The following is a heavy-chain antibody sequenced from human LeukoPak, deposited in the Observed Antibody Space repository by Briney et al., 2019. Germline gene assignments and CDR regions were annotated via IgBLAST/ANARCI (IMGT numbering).Heavy chain of an antibody. CDR3: ARRRYYDGSGYLE. Sequence: SETLSLSCSVSGDPVSNSDSYWDSIPQPPGNGLEWIGTIYYSVSTDYSPSLKSRVSLSVDPSHNQSALNVRSVTAADTALYFCARRRYYDGSGYLEWGQGTLLSVSS. V-gene: IGHV4-39*01. CDR2: IYYSVST. CDR1: GDPVSNSDSY. D-gene: IGHD3-22*01. J-gene: IGHJ1*01.